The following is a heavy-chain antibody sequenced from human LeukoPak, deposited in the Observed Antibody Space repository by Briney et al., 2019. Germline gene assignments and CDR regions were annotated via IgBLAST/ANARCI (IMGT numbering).Heavy chain of an antibody. J-gene: IGHJ3*02. CDR2: IIPIFGTA. CDR1: GGTFSSYA. CDR3: ARGTLYGGNENDAFDI. Sequence: ASVKVSCKASGGTFSSYAISWVRQAPGQGLEWMGGIIPIFGTANYAQKFQGRVTITTDESTSTAYMELSSLRSEDTAVYYCARGTLYGGNENDAFDIWGLGTMVTVSS. D-gene: IGHD4-23*01. V-gene: IGHV1-69*05.